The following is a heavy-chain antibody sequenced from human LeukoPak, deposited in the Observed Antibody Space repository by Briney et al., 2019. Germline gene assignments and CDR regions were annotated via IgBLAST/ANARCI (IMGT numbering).Heavy chain of an antibody. J-gene: IGHJ3*02. CDR2: VYADGST. V-gene: IGHV3-53*01. D-gene: IGHD3-10*01. Sequence: GGSLRLSCAASGFTVSSNYVSWVRQAPGKGLEWVSVVYADGSTYYADSVKGRFTISRDNSKNMLYLQMNSLRAEDTAVYYCATSMVRGASALDIWGQGTMVTVSS. CDR1: GFTVSSNY. CDR3: ATSMVRGASALDI.